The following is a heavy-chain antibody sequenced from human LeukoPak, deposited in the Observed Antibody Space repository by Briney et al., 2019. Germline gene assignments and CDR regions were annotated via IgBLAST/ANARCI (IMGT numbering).Heavy chain of an antibody. CDR1: GFTFSSYG. V-gene: IGHV3-33*01. CDR3: ARGLYYDFWSGYFPPRYYYYYGMDV. CDR2: IWYDGSNK. D-gene: IGHD3-3*01. J-gene: IGHJ6*02. Sequence: SGGSLRLSCAASGFTFSSYGMHWVRQAPGKGLEWVAVIWYDGSNKYYADSVKGRFTISRDNSKNTLYLQMNSLRAEDTAVYYCARGLYYDFWSGYFPPRYYYYYGMDVWGQGTTVTVSS.